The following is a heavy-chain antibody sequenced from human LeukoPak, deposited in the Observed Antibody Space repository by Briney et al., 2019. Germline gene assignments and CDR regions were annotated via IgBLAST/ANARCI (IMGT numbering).Heavy chain of an antibody. CDR2: ITGGGDNI. J-gene: IGHJ4*02. CDR1: GFTFSSCA. V-gene: IGHV3-23*01. D-gene: IGHD3-10*01. Sequence: PGGSLRLSCAASGFTFSSCAMRWVRQAPGKGLEWVPTITGGGDNIYYADSAKGRFTISRDNSKNMVYLQLNSLRADDTAVYYCAKGYGSGGFFVWGQGTLVTVSS. CDR3: AKGYGSGGFFV.